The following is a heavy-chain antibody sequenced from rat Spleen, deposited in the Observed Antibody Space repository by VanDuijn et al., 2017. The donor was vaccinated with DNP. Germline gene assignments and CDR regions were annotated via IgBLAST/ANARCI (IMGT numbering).Heavy chain of an antibody. J-gene: IGHJ2*01. D-gene: IGHD1-10*01. CDR1: GLTFSDYS. CDR3: ANNNYFDY. V-gene: IGHV5-7*01. Sequence: EVQLVESGGGLVQPGRSLKLSCAASGLTFSDYSMAWVRQAPKKGLEWVATIVYDGSSSYYGDSVKGRFTVSRDNAKSTLYLQMDSLRSEDTATYYCANNNYFDYWGQGVMVTVSS. CDR2: IVYDGSSS.